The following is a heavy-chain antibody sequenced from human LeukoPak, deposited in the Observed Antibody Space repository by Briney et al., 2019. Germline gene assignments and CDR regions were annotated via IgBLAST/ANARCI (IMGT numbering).Heavy chain of an antibody. J-gene: IGHJ3*02. D-gene: IGHD2-15*01. CDR3: AREPRLRDDAFDI. CDR2: LYSGDTT. V-gene: IGHV3-66*01. CDR1: GFTVSSTY. Sequence: GGSLRLSCAASGFTVSSTYMSWVRQAPGKGLEWVSALYSGDTTYYANSVKGRFTISRDNSKNMLYLQMNSLRAEDTAVYYCAREPRLRDDAFDIWGQGTMVTVSS.